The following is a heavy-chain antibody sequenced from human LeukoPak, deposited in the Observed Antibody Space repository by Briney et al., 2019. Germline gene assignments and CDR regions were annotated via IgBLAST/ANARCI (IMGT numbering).Heavy chain of an antibody. CDR1: GHTFTGYY. J-gene: IGHJ5*02. Sequence: APVKVSCKASGHTFTGYYIHWVRQAPGQGLEWMGWINPNSGGTNYAQSFQGRVTMTRDTSSSTAHMELSRLRSDDTAVYYCARGDCSVSGCHGGNWFDPWGQGTLVTVSS. D-gene: IGHD2-15*01. CDR2: INPNSGGT. CDR3: ARGDCSVSGCHGGNWFDP. V-gene: IGHV1-2*02.